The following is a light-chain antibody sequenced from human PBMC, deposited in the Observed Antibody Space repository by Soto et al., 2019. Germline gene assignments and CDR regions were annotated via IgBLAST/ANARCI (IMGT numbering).Light chain of an antibody. CDR1: RSLFYSPHNKSY. Sequence: DIVMTQSPDSLAVSLGEGATINCTSGRSLFYSPHNKSYLAWYQQKVGQPPQMLIYWASTRESGVPDRFRGSGSGTDFTLTISSLQADDVAVYYCQQYYRAPRTFGQGTKVE. V-gene: IGKV4-1*01. CDR3: QQYYRAPRT. J-gene: IGKJ2*01. CDR2: WAS.